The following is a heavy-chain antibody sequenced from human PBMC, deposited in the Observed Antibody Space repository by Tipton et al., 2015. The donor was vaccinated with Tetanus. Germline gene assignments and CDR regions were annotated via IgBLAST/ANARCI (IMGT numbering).Heavy chain of an antibody. CDR1: GGSLRSDDYQ. V-gene: IGHV4-61*08. Sequence: TLSLTCSVSGGSLRSDDYQWNWIRQPPGKGLEWLAYISPSGRTNSNYDLKSRITISQDKSKNQFSLRLTSVTAADTAVYYCAILPKHWLAPRGAPWGQGILVTVSS. CDR2: ISPSGRT. D-gene: IGHD6-19*01. CDR3: AILPKHWLAPRGAP. J-gene: IGHJ5*02.